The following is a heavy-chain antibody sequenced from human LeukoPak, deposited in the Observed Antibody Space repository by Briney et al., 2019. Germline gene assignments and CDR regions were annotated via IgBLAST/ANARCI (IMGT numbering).Heavy chain of an antibody. CDR2: ISSSSSYI. D-gene: IGHD2-8*01. Sequence: TGGSLRLSCAASGFTFSSYSMNWVRQAPGKGLEWVSSISSSSSYIYYADSAKGRFTISRDNAKNSPYLQMNSLRAEDTAVYYCVCDRLGFDYWGQGTLVTVSS. CDR3: VCDRLGFDY. V-gene: IGHV3-21*01. CDR1: GFTFSSYS. J-gene: IGHJ4*02.